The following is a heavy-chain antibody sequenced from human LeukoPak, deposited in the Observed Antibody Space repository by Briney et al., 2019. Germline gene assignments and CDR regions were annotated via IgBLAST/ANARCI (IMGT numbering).Heavy chain of an antibody. D-gene: IGHD3-22*01. CDR3: ARDLIGLIYDSSGYYFVY. CDR2: ISYDGSNK. Sequence: PGGSLRLSCAASGFTFSSYAMHWVRQAPGKGLEWVAVISYDGSNKYYADSVKGRFTISRDNSKNTLYLQMNSLRAEDTAVYYCARDLIGLIYDSSGYYFVYWGQGTLVTVSS. CDR1: GFTFSSYA. V-gene: IGHV3-30*04. J-gene: IGHJ4*02.